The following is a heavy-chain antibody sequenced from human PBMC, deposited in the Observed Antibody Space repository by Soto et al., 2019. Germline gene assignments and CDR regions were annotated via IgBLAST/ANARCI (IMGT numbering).Heavy chain of an antibody. D-gene: IGHD2-15*01. CDR2: IYYSGSP. CDR3: AGYCSGGSCYTAQSDY. J-gene: IGHJ4*02. V-gene: IGHV4-31*03. CDR1: GGSISSGGYY. Sequence: QVQLQESGPGLVKPSQTLSLTCTVSGGSISSGGYYWGWIRQHPGKGLEWTGHIYYSGSPYYNPYLKSRVTISVDTSQIQFSLKLSSVTAADTAVYYCAGYCSGGSCYTAQSDYWGQGTLVTVSS.